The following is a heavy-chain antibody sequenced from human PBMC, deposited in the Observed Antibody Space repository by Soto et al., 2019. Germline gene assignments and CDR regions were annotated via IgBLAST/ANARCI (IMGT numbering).Heavy chain of an antibody. CDR3: ARIVVGATVDL. J-gene: IGHJ4*01. Sequence: SETLSLTCTLSGDSVSSDTYFWTWIRQPPGKGLEWIAYISYTGDTNYNPSLKSRVSISIDTSINQFSLTLTSVTTADTAIYFCARIVVGATVDLWGQGSLVTVSS. CDR1: GDSVSSDTYF. CDR2: ISYTGDT. V-gene: IGHV4-61*01. D-gene: IGHD1-26*01.